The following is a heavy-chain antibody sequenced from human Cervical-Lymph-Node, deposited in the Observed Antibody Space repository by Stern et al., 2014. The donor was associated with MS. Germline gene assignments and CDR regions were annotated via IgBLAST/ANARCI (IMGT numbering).Heavy chain of an antibody. CDR1: GYTFTDYA. CDR3: ARVSVTADRSLDY. V-gene: IGHV7-4-1*02. D-gene: IGHD2-21*02. Sequence: MQLVESGSELKKPGASVKVSCKASGYTFTDYALNWVRQAPGQGLEWMAWINTDTGNPTYAQGFTGRFVFSLDTSVSTAYLQISSLKAEDTAVYYCARVSVTADRSLDYWGQGTLVSVSS. J-gene: IGHJ4*02. CDR2: INTDTGNP.